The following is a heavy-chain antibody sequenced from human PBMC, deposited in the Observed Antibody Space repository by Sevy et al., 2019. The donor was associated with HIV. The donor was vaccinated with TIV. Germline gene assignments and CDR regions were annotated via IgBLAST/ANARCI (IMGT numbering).Heavy chain of an antibody. V-gene: IGHV3-21*04. CDR1: GFTFSSYT. CDR2: ISSSSSYI. CDR3: ARPSGGRGAQLDY. J-gene: IGHJ4*02. Sequence: GGSLRLSCAASGFTFSSYTMKWVRQAPGKGLEWVSSISSSSSYIYYADSVEGRFTISRDNSKNTLYLQMNSLRAEDTAVYYCARPSGGRGAQLDYWGQGTLVTVSS. D-gene: IGHD3-10*01.